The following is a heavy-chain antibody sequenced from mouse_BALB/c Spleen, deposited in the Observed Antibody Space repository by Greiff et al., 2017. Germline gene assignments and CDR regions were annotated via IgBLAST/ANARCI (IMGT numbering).Heavy chain of an antibody. D-gene: IGHD2-10*02. J-gene: IGHJ2*01. CDR3: ARYGTYFDY. CDR2: INTYNGGT. Sequence: VQLQQSGPELVKPGASLKISCKASGFSFTGYTMNWVQQSHGKNLEWIGLINTYNGGTSYNQKFKGKVTLTVDKSSSPTYMQLLSLTSEDSAVYYCARYGTYFDYWGEGTTLTVSS. V-gene: IGHV1S135*01. CDR1: GFSFTGYT.